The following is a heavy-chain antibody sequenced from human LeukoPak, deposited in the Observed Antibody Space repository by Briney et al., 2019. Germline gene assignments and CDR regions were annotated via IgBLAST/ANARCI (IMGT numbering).Heavy chain of an antibody. CDR2: IYYSGST. D-gene: IGHD5-12*01. J-gene: IGHJ4*02. CDR1: GGSISSGGYY. CDR3: ARDRGPYSGYDSYYFDY. Sequence: PSGTLSLTCTVSGGSISSGGYYWSWIRQHPGKGLEWIGYIYYSGSTYYNPSLKSRVTISVDTSKNQFSLKLSSVTAADTAVYYCARDRGPYSGYDSYYFDYWGQGTLVTVSS. V-gene: IGHV4-31*03.